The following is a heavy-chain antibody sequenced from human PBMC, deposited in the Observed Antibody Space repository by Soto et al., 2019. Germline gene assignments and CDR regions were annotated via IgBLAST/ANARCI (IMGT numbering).Heavy chain of an antibody. CDR2: ISSGSGTT. CDR1: GFTFSSYS. CDR3: AKIGTYLRMDV. D-gene: IGHD3-10*01. Sequence: EVQLVESGGGLVQPGGSLGLSCAVSGFTFSSYSMNWVRQAPGKGLEWGSYISSGSGTTYYADSVKGRFSISRDNANNSLYLQMNSLRVEETAVYYCAKIGTYLRMDVWGQGTTVTVSS. J-gene: IGHJ6*02. V-gene: IGHV3-48*01.